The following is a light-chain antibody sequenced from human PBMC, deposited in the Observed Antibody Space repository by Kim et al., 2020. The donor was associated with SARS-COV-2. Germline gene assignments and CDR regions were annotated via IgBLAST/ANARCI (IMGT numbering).Light chain of an antibody. J-gene: IGLJ3*02. V-gene: IGLV10-54*04. Sequence: LTQPPSVSKGLRQTATLTCTGNNNNVGNQGAAWLQQHQSHPPKLLSYRNNNRPSGISERFSASRSGDTASLTITGLQPEDETDYYCSAWDSSLNAWVFGGGTKLTVL. CDR3: SAWDSSLNAWV. CDR2: RNN. CDR1: NNNVGNQG.